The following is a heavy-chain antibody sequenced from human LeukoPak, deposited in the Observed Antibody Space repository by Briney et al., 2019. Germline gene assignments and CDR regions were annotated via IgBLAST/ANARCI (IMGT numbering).Heavy chain of an antibody. D-gene: IGHD6-19*01. V-gene: IGHV4-59*12. CDR1: GGSISSYY. J-gene: IGHJ4*02. Sequence: SETLSLTCTVSGGSISSYYWSWIRQPPGKGLEWIGYIYYSGSTNYNPSLKSRVTISVDTSKNQFSLKLSSVTAADTAVYYCAREVPSLAVAGTPDYFDYWGQGTLVTVSS. CDR2: IYYSGST. CDR3: AREVPSLAVAGTPDYFDY.